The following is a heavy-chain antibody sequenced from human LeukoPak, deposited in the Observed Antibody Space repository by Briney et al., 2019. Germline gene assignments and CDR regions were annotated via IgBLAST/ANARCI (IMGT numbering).Heavy chain of an antibody. CDR1: GFTFSSYW. CDR2: INTAGNT. CDR3: ARGDCSGGSGSSMDV. D-gene: IGHD2-15*01. J-gene: IGHJ6*02. V-gene: IGHV3-13*04. Sequence: GGSLRLSCAASGFTFSSYWTHWVRQATGNGLEWVSGINTAGNTYSPGSVKGRFTITRQDAKNSFYLQMNSLRAGDTAVYYCARGDCSGGSGSSMDVWGQGTTVTVSS.